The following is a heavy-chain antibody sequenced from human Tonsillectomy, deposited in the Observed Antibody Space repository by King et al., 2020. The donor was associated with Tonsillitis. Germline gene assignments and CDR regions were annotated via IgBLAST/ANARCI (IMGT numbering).Heavy chain of an antibody. D-gene: IGHD3-10*01. J-gene: IGHJ4*02. CDR3: ERSGGDYYGSGSHYNFFDY. CDR1: GGSISSSNW. Sequence: QLQESGPGLVKPSGTLSLTCAVSGGSISSSNWWNWVHQPPGKGLEWIGEIHHSGRTNYNQSLKSRVTISVDKSKNQFSLKLSCVTAADTAVYYCERSGGDYYGSGSHYNFFDYWGQGTLVTVSS. CDR2: IHHSGRT. V-gene: IGHV4-4*02.